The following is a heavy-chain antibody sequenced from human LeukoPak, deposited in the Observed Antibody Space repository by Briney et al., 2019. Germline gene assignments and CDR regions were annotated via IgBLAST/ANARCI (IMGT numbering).Heavy chain of an antibody. V-gene: IGHV3-33*01. CDR2: IWYDGSNK. J-gene: IGHJ5*02. CDR1: GFTFSSYG. Sequence: GGSLRLSCAASGFTFSSYGMQWVRQAPGKGLEWVAVIWYDGSNKYYADSVKGRFTISRDTSKSTPYLQMNSLRAEDTAVYYCARGLYDYDSSGYVGWFDPWGQRTLVSVS. D-gene: IGHD3-22*01. CDR3: ARGLYDYDSSGYVGWFDP.